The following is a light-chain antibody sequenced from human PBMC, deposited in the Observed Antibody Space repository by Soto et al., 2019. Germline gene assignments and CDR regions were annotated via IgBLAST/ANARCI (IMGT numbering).Light chain of an antibody. V-gene: IGKV1-5*03. CDR3: QKYNSYPWT. CDR1: QSISSW. CDR2: KSS. J-gene: IGKJ1*01. Sequence: DIQMTQSPSTLSASVGDRVTITCRASQSISSWLAWYQRKPGKAPKLLIYKSSSLESGVPSRFSGSGSGTDFTLTISSLQPDDFATYYCQKYNSYPWTFGQGTKVEIK.